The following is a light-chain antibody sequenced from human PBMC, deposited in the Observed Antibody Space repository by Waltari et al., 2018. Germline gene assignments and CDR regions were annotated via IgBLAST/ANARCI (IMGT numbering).Light chain of an antibody. CDR3: LQYGSSPLT. Sequence: DIVLTQSPGTLSLSPGEGATLSCRASHSVSSSFLAWYQHKPGQAPRPLIYGASSRATGIPDRFSGSGSGTDFTLTISRLEPEDFAVYCCLQYGSSPLTFGGGTKVEIK. V-gene: IGKV3-20*01. CDR2: GAS. CDR1: HSVSSSF. J-gene: IGKJ4*01.